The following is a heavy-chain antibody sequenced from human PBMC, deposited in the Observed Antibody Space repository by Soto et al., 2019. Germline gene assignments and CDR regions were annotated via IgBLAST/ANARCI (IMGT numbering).Heavy chain of an antibody. V-gene: IGHV4-34*01. Sequence: SETLSLTCAVYGGSFSGYYWNWIRQPPGKGLEWIGEIDHSGYTNYNPSLKSRVTVSVDTSKNQFSLRLTSVTAADTAVYYCARVRDWFDPWGQGTLVTVSS. J-gene: IGHJ5*02. CDR1: GGSFSGYY. CDR2: IDHSGYT. D-gene: IGHD3-3*01. CDR3: ARVRDWFDP.